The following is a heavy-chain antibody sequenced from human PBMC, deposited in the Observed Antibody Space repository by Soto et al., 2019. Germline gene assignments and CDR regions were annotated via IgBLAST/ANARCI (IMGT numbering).Heavy chain of an antibody. V-gene: IGHV1-24*01. CDR3: TTRASAGRRDF. CDR1: GFTFSDLS. CDR2: IDPEDGKT. D-gene: IGHD6-13*01. J-gene: IGHJ4*02. Sequence: ASVKVSCKVSGFTFSDLSIHWVRQSPGKGLEWMGGIDPEDGKTIYAPKFQGRITMTEDSSSDTAYLEVNKLMSNDTAFYYCTTRASAGRRDFWGQGTLVTVSS.